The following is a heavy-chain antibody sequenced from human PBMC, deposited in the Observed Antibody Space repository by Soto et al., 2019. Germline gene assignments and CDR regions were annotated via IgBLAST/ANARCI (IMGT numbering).Heavy chain of an antibody. V-gene: IGHV3-64D*06. J-gene: IGHJ4*02. CDR1: GFTLSDFA. CDR3: FRDVIASVWENVLFGY. Sequence: XGSRRLSCSAAGFTLSDFASDWVRRAPGRGLECVAGIINSGDRTCDADSVKGRLFISRDNSKKRMYMQMTSLRPDGAAVYYFFRDVIASVWENVLFGYWGQGALATVSS. CDR2: IINSGDRT. D-gene: IGHD1-26*01.